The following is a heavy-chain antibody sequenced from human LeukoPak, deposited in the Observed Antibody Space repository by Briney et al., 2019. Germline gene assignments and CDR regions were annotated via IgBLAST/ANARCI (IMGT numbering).Heavy chain of an antibody. Sequence: KPSQTLSLTCTVSGGSISIGSYYWSWIRQPAGKGLEWIGRIYTSGSTNYNPSLKSRVTISLDTSKNQFFLTLTSVTGADTAVYYCARGNRRNDYVWASYRYSGDVFDIWGQGTIVTVSS. CDR3: ARGNRRNDYVWASYRYSGDVFDI. CDR1: GGSISIGSYY. V-gene: IGHV4-61*02. CDR2: IYTSGST. J-gene: IGHJ3*02. D-gene: IGHD3-16*02.